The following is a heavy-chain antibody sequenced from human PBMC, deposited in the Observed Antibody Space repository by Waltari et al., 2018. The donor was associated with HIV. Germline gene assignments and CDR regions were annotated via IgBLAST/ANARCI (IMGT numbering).Heavy chain of an antibody. V-gene: IGHV3-15*02. CDR1: GLNFNDAW. CDR3: AEYKSGRRVFDS. J-gene: IGHJ4*02. D-gene: IGHD3-3*01. CDR2: IKSKTDGEAT. Sequence: EVQLVESGGTLVRTGGSLRLPCAASGLNFNDAWMSWVRQAPGKGLEWIGRIKSKTDGEATDYLPPVKDRFIISRNDSEAMVYLQMTGLKADDTGVYYCAEYKSGRRVFDSWGQGTQVSVSS.